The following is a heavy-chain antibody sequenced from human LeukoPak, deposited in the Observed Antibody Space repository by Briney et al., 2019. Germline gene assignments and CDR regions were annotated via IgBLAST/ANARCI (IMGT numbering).Heavy chain of an antibody. CDR3: AREIGPIQLHLWGSAFDY. J-gene: IGHJ4*02. CDR1: GYTFTNYY. CDR2: INPSGGST. V-gene: IGHV1-46*01. D-gene: IGHD5-18*01. Sequence: ASVKVSFKASGYTFTNYYFHSVRQAPGQGLEWMGIINPSGGSTSYAQKLQGRVTMTRDTSTSTVYVKLSSLRSEDTAVYYCAREIGPIQLHLWGSAFDYWGQGSLVTVSS.